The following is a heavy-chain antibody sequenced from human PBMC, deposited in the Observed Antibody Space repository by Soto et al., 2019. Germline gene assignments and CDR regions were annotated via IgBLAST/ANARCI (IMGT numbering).Heavy chain of an antibody. CDR1: AFTFNIYG. V-gene: IGHV3-30*18. Sequence: GGSLRLSCAASAFTFNIYGMHWVRQAPDKGLEWVALISYDGSNQYYADSVKGRFTISRDNSKNTLFLQMNSLRADDTAVYYCAKDQASGQGSFDSRGQGTLVTVSS. CDR2: ISYDGSNQ. J-gene: IGHJ4*02. CDR3: AKDQASGQGSFDS.